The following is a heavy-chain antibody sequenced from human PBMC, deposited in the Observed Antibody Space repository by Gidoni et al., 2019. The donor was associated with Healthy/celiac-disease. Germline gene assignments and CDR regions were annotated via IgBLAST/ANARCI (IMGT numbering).Heavy chain of an antibody. CDR2: INHSGST. V-gene: IGHV4-34*01. J-gene: IGHJ4*02. D-gene: IGHD2-2*01. Sequence: QVQLQQWGAGLLTPSETLYLTCAVYGGSFSGYYWSWIRQPPGKGLEWIGEINHSGSTNYNPSLKSRVTIAVDTSKNQFSLKLSSVTAADTAVYYCARGPDIVVVPAAMTGYYFDYWGQGTLVTVSS. CDR3: ARGPDIVVVPAAMTGYYFDY. CDR1: GGSFSGYY.